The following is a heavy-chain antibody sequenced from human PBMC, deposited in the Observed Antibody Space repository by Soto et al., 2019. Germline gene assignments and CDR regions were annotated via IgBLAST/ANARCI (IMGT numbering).Heavy chain of an antibody. CDR2: IYHSGST. CDR3: ARESGSGSYRILDYYYYYGMDV. Sequence: NPSETLSLTCAVSGYSISSGYYWGCIRQPPGKGLEWIGSIYHSGSTYYNPSLKSRVTISVDTSKNQFSLKLSSVTAADTAVYYCARESGSGSYRILDYYYYYGMDVWGQGTTVTVSS. CDR1: GYSISSGYY. D-gene: IGHD3-10*01. V-gene: IGHV4-38-2*02. J-gene: IGHJ6*02.